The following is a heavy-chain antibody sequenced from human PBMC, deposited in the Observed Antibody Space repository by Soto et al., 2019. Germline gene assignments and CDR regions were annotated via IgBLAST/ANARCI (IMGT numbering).Heavy chain of an antibody. CDR3: ARDRRVRGVIITFWFAP. Sequence: ASVKVSCKASGYTFTSYAMHWVLQAPGQGLEWMGWISAYNGNTSYAQKLQGRVTMTTDTSTSTAYMELRSLRSDDAAWYYCARDRRVRGVIITFWFAPWGQGPLVTVSS. V-gene: IGHV1-18*01. CDR1: GYTFTSYA. J-gene: IGHJ5*02. D-gene: IGHD3-10*01. CDR2: ISAYNGNT.